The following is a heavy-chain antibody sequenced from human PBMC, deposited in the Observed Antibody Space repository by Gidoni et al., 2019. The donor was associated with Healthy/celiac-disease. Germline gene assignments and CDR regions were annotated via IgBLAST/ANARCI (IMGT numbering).Heavy chain of an antibody. CDR3: ASPISYSYGYSGYGMDV. V-gene: IGHV1-8*01. D-gene: IGHD5-18*01. CDR1: GYPFTSYD. Sequence: QVQLVQSGAEVTQPGASVKFSCKASGYPFTSYDINWVRQATGQGLEWMGWMNPNSGNTGYAQKFQGRVTMTRNTSISTAYMELSSLRSEDTAVYYCASPISYSYGYSGYGMDVWGQGTTVTVSS. J-gene: IGHJ6*02. CDR2: MNPNSGNT.